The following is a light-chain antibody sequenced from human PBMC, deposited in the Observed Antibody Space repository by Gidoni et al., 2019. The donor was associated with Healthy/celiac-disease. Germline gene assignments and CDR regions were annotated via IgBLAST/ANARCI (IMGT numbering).Light chain of an antibody. CDR2: EVS. Sequence: SALTQPPSASGSPGQSVTISCPGTSSDVGGYNYVSWYQQHPGKAPKLMIYEVSKRPSGVPDRFSGSKSGNTASLTVSGLLTEDEADYYCSSYAGSNNLVFGGGTKLTVL. CDR1: SSDVGGYNY. J-gene: IGLJ2*01. V-gene: IGLV2-8*01. CDR3: SSYAGSNNLV.